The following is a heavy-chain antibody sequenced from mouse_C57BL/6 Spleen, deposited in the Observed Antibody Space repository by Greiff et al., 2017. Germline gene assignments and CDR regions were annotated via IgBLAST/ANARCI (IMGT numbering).Heavy chain of an antibody. CDR1: GFTFSDYY. D-gene: IGHD2-3*01. CDR3: ARYGDDGYHFDY. CDR2: INYDGSST. Sequence: EVKLVESEGGLVQPGSSMKLSCTASGFTFSDYYMAWVRQVPEKGLEWVANINYDGSSTYYLDSLKSRFIISRDNAKNILYMKISSLKSEETATDYCARYGDDGYHFDYWGQGTTLTVSS. V-gene: IGHV5-16*01. J-gene: IGHJ2*01.